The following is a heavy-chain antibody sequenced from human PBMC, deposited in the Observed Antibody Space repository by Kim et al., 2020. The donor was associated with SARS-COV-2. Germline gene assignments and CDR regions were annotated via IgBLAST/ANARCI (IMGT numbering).Heavy chain of an antibody. D-gene: IGHD6-19*01. Sequence: ASVKVSCKASGYTFTSYGISWVRQAPGQGLEWMGWISAYNGNTNYAQKLQGRVTMTTDTSTSTAYMELRSLRSDDTAVYYCARDIAVAGRYYFDYWGQGTLVTVSS. CDR2: ISAYNGNT. CDR1: GYTFTSYG. V-gene: IGHV1-18*01. CDR3: ARDIAVAGRYYFDY. J-gene: IGHJ4*02.